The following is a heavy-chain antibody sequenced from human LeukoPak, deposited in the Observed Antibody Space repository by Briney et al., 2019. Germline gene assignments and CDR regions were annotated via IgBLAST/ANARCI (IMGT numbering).Heavy chain of an antibody. CDR1: GFTFGTYW. Sequence: GGSLRLSCAVSGFTFGTYWMSWVRQAPGEGLEWVANIKQDGSEKYYVDSVKGRFTISRDNAKNSLYLQMNSVRVEDTAVYYSARDGPDSFDYWGLGTLVTVSS. J-gene: IGHJ4*02. CDR2: IKQDGSEK. CDR3: ARDGPDSFDY. V-gene: IGHV3-7*01.